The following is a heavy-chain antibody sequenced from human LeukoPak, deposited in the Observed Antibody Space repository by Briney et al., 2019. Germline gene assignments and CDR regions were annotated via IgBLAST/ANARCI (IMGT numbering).Heavy chain of an antibody. CDR1: GFTFGGYT. CDR3: AKGKINHNGAFDV. V-gene: IGHV3-21*04. Sequence: PGGSLRLSCAASGFTFGGYTMNWVRQAPGKGLEWVSSISSSSGYIYYADSMKGRFTIARDNAKNSLYLQMSSLRVEDTAIYYCAKGKINHNGAFDVWGQGTRVTASS. D-gene: IGHD2-8*01. CDR2: ISSSSGYI. J-gene: IGHJ3*01.